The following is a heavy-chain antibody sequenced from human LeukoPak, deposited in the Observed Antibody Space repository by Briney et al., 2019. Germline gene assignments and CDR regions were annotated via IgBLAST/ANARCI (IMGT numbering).Heavy chain of an antibody. CDR3: ARDLRGIAAA. CDR2: ITSSSSYI. J-gene: IGHJ5*02. CDR1: GFTFSDYN. D-gene: IGHD6-13*01. Sequence: GGSLRLSCAASGFTFSDYNMNWVRQAPGKGLEWLSSITSSSSYIYYADSVKGRFTISRDNARDSLFLQMNSLRAEDTAVYYCARDLRGIAAAWGQGTLVNVSS. V-gene: IGHV3-21*01.